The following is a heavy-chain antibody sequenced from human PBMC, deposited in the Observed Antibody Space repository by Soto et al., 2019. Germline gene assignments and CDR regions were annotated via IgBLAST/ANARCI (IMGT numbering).Heavy chain of an antibody. CDR1: GFTFSSYW. CDR2: INSDGSST. J-gene: IGHJ4*02. CDR3: ARDSLRHNWNYLNY. Sequence: GGSLRLSCAASGFTFSSYWMHWVRQAPGKGLVWVSRINSDGSSTSYADSVKGRFTISRDNAKNTLYLQVNSLRAEDTAVYYCARDSLRHNWNYLNYWGQGTLVTVSS. D-gene: IGHD1-20*01. V-gene: IGHV3-74*01.